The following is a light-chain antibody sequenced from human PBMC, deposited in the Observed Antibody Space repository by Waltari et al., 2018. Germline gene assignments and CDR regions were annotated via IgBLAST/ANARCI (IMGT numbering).Light chain of an antibody. CDR3: AAWDDSLNGLWV. J-gene: IGLJ3*02. CDR2: SNN. Sequence: QSVLTQPPSASGTPGQGVTLPCSGSRPNRGSNPVNWSQQLPGTAPKLLIYSNNQRPSGVPDRFSGSKSGTSASLAISGLQSEDEADYYCAAWDDSLNGLWVFGGGTKLTVL. CDR1: RPNRGSNP. V-gene: IGLV1-44*01.